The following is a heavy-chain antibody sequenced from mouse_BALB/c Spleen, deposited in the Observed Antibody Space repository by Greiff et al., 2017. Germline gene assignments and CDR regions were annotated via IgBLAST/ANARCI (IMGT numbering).Heavy chain of an antibody. CDR2: INPSTGYT. CDR1: GYTFTSYW. Sequence: QVQLKESGAELAKPGASVKMSCKASGYTFTSYWMHWVKQRPGQGLEWIGYINPSTGYTEYNQKFKDKATLTADKSSSTAYMQLSSLTSEDSAVYYCARLDYGSSYGGYAMDYWGQGTSVTVSS. CDR3: ARLDYGSSYGGYAMDY. D-gene: IGHD1-1*01. J-gene: IGHJ4*01. V-gene: IGHV1-7*01.